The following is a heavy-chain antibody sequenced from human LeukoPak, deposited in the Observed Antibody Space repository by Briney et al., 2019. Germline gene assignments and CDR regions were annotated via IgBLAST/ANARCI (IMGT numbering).Heavy chain of an antibody. Sequence: GGSLRLSCAASGSTFSSYGMSWVRQAPGKGLEWVSTISTSVDTTDYADSVKGRFTISRDNSKNTLYLQMNSLRAEDTAVYYCAKDTTIAYYFDDWGQGTLVTVSS. CDR2: ISTSVDTT. D-gene: IGHD1-1*01. J-gene: IGHJ4*02. CDR3: AKDTTIAYYFDD. V-gene: IGHV3-23*01. CDR1: GSTFSSYG.